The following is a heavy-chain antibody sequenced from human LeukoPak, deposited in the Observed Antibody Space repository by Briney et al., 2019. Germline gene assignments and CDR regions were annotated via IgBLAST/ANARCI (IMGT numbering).Heavy chain of an antibody. CDR3: VRGYSEYWSD. CDR1: GGSFSDFY. V-gene: IGHV4-34*01. J-gene: IGHJ4*02. D-gene: IGHD3-3*01. CDR2: ISYNGGI. Sequence: SETLSLTCAAYGGSFSDFYWNWIRQPPGKGLEWIGQISYNGGINYNPSLQSRVTLSVDTSNNHFSLRLTPVTAADTAVYYCVRGYSEYWSDWGQGSLVTVSS.